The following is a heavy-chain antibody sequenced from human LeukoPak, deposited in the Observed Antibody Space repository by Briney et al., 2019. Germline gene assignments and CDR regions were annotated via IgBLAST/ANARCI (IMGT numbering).Heavy chain of an antibody. CDR3: ARGIPLDV. CDR1: GGSFSGYY. J-gene: IGHJ6*02. Sequence: SETLSLTCAVYGGSFSGYYWSWIRQPPGKGLEWIGEINHSGSTNYNPSLKSRVTISVDTSKNQFSLKLSSVTAADTAVYYCARGIPLDVWGQGTTVTVSS. CDR2: INHSGST. V-gene: IGHV4-34*01.